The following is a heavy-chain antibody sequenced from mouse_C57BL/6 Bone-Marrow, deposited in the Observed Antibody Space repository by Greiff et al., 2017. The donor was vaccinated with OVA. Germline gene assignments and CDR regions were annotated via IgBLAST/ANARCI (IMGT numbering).Heavy chain of an antibody. J-gene: IGHJ2*01. D-gene: IGHD1-1*01. Sequence: VQLQQSGPELVKPGASVKISCKASGYTFTDYYMNWVKQSPGQSLEWIGDINPSNGGTSYNQKFKGKATLTVDKSSSTAYMELRSLTSEDSAVYYCASSYYCSSYCFDYWGQGTTLTVSS. V-gene: IGHV1-26*01. CDR2: INPSNGGT. CDR1: GYTFTDYY. CDR3: ASSYYCSSYCFDY.